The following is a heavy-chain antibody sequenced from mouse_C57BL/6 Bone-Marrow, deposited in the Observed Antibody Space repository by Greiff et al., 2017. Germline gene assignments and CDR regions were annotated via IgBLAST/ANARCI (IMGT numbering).Heavy chain of an antibody. Sequence: VKVVESGPELVKPGASVKISCKASGYAFSSSWMNWVKQRPGKGLEWIGRIYPGDGATNYNGKFKGQATLTADKSSSTAYMQIRSLTSEDSAVYGCARGGGNYEDCDGWGTGTTVTVSS. J-gene: IGHJ1*03. D-gene: IGHD2-1*01. CDR3: ARGGGNYEDCDG. CDR2: IYPGDGAT. CDR1: GYAFSSSW. V-gene: IGHV1-82*01.